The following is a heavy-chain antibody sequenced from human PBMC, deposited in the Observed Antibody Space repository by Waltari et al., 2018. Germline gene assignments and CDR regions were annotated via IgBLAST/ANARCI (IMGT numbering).Heavy chain of an antibody. Sequence: QVQLVQSGAEVKKPGASVKVSCKVSGYTLTELSMHWVRQAPGKGLGWMGGLELEEGETRHAQKFQGRGTMTEDTSTDTAYMELSSLRSEDTAVYYWATVPLIIVGAPGNAFDIWGQGTMVTVSS. V-gene: IGHV1-24*01. CDR2: LELEEGET. D-gene: IGHD1-26*01. CDR1: GYTLTELS. CDR3: ATVPLIIVGAPGNAFDI. J-gene: IGHJ3*02.